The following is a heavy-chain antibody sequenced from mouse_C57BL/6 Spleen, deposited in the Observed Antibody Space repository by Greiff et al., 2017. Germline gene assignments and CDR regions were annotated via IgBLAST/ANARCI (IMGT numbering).Heavy chain of an antibody. D-gene: IGHD1-1*01. CDR3: ARVPYYYGSPYFDY. CDR2: ILPGSGST. V-gene: IGHV1-9*01. J-gene: IGHJ2*01. Sequence: QVQLQQSGAELMKPGASVNLSCKATGYTFTGYWIAWVKQRPGHGLEWIGEILPGSGSTNYNEKFKGKATFTADTYSNTAYMQLSSLTTEDSAIYYCARVPYYYGSPYFDYWGQGTTLTVSS. CDR1: GYTFTGYW.